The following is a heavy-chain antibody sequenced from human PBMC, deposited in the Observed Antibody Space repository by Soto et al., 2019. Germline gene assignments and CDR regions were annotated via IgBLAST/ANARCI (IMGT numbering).Heavy chain of an antibody. CDR1: GYTLTERS. D-gene: IGHD3-22*01. CDR3: AKGDSRSLLAY. J-gene: IGHJ4*02. CDR2: LYPEVGET. Sequence: ASVKTSCKISGYTLTERSLHWVRQPPEKGSEWMGVLYPEVGETIYEQNIQGRVTVTEDTSTYPAYMELSSLRYDDTAVYYCAKGDSRSLLAYWSQRTLVTVSS. V-gene: IGHV1-24*01.